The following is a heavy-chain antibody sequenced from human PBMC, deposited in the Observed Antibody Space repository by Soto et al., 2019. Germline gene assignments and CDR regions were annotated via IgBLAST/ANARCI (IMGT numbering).Heavy chain of an antibody. CDR3: AREGLKRYPHYYYGMDV. CDR2: IYYSGST. J-gene: IGHJ6*02. V-gene: IGHV4-59*01. D-gene: IGHD1-1*01. CDR1: GGSISSYY. Sequence: SETLSLTCTVSGGSISSYYWSWIRQPPGKGLEWIGYIYYSGSTNYNPSLKSRVTISVDTSKNQFSLKLSSVTAADTAVYYCAREGLKRYPHYYYGMDVWGQGTTVTVSS.